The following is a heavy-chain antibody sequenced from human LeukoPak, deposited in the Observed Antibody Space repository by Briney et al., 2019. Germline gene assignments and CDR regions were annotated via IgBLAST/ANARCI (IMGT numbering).Heavy chain of an antibody. CDR2: ISGSGGST. Sequence: PGGTLRLSCAASGFTFSNYVMSWVRQAPGKGLEWVSTISGSGGSTYYADSVKGRFTISRDNSKNTLYVQMNSLRPEDTAVYYDASTLDVFDIWGQGTMVTVSS. V-gene: IGHV3-23*01. D-gene: IGHD6-13*01. J-gene: IGHJ3*02. CDR3: ASTLDVFDI. CDR1: GFTFSNYV.